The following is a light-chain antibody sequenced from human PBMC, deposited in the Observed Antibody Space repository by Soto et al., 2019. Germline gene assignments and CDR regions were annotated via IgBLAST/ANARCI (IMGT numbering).Light chain of an antibody. CDR2: DNS. CDR3: GTWDSSLSAVV. Sequence: QSVLTQPPSVSAAPGQKVTISCSGSSSNIGNNYVSWYQHLPGTAPKLLISDNSERPSGIPDRFSGSKSGTSATLGITGLQTGDEVDYYCGTWDSSLSAVVFGGGTKVTVL. J-gene: IGLJ2*01. CDR1: SSNIGNNY. V-gene: IGLV1-51*01.